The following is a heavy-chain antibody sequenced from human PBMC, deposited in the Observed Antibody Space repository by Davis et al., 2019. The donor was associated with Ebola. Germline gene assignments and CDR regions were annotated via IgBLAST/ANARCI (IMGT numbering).Heavy chain of an antibody. CDR1: GFTVSRYA. D-gene: IGHD6-13*01. J-gene: IGHJ5*02. V-gene: IGHV3-30-3*01. Sequence: PAGSLTLSCAVSGFTVSRYAMHWVRQAPGKGLEWVAVISYDGSNKYYADSVKGRFTISRDNSKNTLYLQMNSLRAEDTAVYYCARGIAAAAKQENWFDPWGKGTLVTVFS. CDR2: ISYDGSNK. CDR3: ARGIAAAAKQENWFDP.